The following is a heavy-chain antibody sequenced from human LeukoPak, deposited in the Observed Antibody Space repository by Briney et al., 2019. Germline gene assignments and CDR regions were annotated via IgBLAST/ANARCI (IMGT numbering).Heavy chain of an antibody. V-gene: IGHV6-1*01. CDR3: ARSTGPIDY. CDR2: TYYRSKWST. J-gene: IGHJ4*02. Sequence: KPSQTLSLTCAISGDSVSSNSAAWNWIRQSPSRGLEWLGRTYYRSKWSTYYAVSVKSRISINRDTSKNQISLQLNSVTPEDTAVYYCARSTGPIDYWGQGTLVTVSS. D-gene: IGHD1-1*01. CDR1: GDSVSSNSAA.